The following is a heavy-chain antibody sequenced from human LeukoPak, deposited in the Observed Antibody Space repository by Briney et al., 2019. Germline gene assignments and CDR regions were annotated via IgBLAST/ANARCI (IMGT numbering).Heavy chain of an antibody. V-gene: IGHV3-11*01. CDR2: ISSSGSNI. CDR3: ARDIAVAGNWFDP. Sequence: GGALRLSCAASGFTFSDYYMSWIRQAPGKGLEWVSYISSSGSNIYYADSVKGRFTISRDNAKNSLYLQINSLRAEDTAVYYCARDIAVAGNWFDPWGQGTLVTVSS. CDR1: GFTFSDYY. J-gene: IGHJ5*02. D-gene: IGHD6-19*01.